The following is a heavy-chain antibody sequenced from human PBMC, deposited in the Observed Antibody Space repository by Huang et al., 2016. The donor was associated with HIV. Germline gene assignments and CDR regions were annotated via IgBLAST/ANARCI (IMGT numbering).Heavy chain of an antibody. CDR1: GGSLSGYS. CDR2: INDRGTT. Sequence: QVQLQQWGAGLLKPSETLSLTCAVYGGSLSGYSWSGIRHAPAKGLEGVGAINDRGTTTYNPSLKSRGTISLDTSKNQFSLKLSSVTAADTAVYYCARRFRVAAARKWFDPWGQGILVTVSS. J-gene: IGHJ5*02. V-gene: IGHV4-34*01. CDR3: ARRFRVAAARKWFDP. D-gene: IGHD6-13*01.